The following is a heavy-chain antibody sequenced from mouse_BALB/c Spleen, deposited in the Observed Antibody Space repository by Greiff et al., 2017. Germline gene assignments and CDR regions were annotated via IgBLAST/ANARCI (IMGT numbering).Heavy chain of an antibody. CDR1: GFTFSSYA. V-gene: IGHV5-6-5*01. Sequence: EVQGVESGGGLVKPGGSLKLSCAASGFTFSSYAMSWVRQTPEKRLEWVASISSGGSTYYPDSVKGRFTISRDNARNILYLQMSSLRSEDTAMYYCARGGPLFAYWGQGTLVTVSA. CDR2: ISSGGST. CDR3: ARGGPLFAY. J-gene: IGHJ3*01.